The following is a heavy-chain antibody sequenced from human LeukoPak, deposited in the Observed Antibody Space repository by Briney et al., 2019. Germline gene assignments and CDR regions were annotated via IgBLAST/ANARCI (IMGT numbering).Heavy chain of an antibody. V-gene: IGHV3-21*01. J-gene: IGHJ5*02. CDR1: GFTFSSYI. CDR2: ISSSSSYI. Sequence: AGGSLRLSCAASGFTFSSYIMNWVRQAPGKGLEWVSSISSSSSYIYYADSVKGRFTISRDNAKNSLYLQMNSLRAEDTAVYYCARGQGPRITGTTGPDPWGQGNLVTVSS. CDR3: ARGQGPRITGTTGPDP. D-gene: IGHD1-7*01.